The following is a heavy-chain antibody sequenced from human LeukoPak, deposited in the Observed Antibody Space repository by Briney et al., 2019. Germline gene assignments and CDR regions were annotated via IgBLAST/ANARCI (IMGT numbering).Heavy chain of an antibody. J-gene: IGHJ4*02. Sequence: PGGSLRLSCAASGFTFSSYAMHWVRQAPGKGLEWVAVISYDGSNKYYADSVKGRFTISRDNSKNTLYLQMNSLRAEDTAVYYCARDVRYYDSSGLDYWGQGNLVTVSS. CDR3: ARDVRYYDSSGLDY. CDR1: GFTFSSYA. CDR2: ISYDGSNK. V-gene: IGHV3-30*04. D-gene: IGHD3-22*01.